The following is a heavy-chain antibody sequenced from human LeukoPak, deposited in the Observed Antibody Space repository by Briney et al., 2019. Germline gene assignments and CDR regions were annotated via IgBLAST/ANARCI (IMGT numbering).Heavy chain of an antibody. J-gene: IGHJ4*02. Sequence: SETLSLTCTVSTGSISSSSYYWGWIRQPPGKGLEWIGYIYYSGSTNYNPSLKSRVTISVDTSKNQFSLKLSSVTAADTAVYYCARHLLYYDILTGYPGPFEYWGQGTLVTVSS. V-gene: IGHV4-61*05. CDR3: ARHLLYYDILTGYPGPFEY. D-gene: IGHD3-9*01. CDR2: IYYSGST. CDR1: TGSISSSSYY.